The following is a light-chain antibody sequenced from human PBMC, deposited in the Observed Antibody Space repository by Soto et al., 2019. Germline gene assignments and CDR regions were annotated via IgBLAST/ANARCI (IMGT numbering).Light chain of an antibody. Sequence: DIVLTQFPATLSLSPGERATLSCRASQSSNTYLAWYQQKPGQPPRLLISDASNRATGTPARFSGSGSGTDFTLTISSLEAEDFAVYYCQLRSDWPPLTFGGGTKVEIK. V-gene: IGKV3-11*01. CDR2: DAS. CDR3: QLRSDWPPLT. CDR1: QSSNTY. J-gene: IGKJ4*01.